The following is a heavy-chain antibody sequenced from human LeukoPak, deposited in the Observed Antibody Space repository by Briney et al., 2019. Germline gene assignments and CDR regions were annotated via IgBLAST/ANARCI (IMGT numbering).Heavy chain of an antibody. CDR2: IVVGSGNT. CDR3: AVLGVGEFPVDY. J-gene: IGHJ4*02. CDR1: GFTFTSSP. D-gene: IGHD3-10*01. Sequence: GASVKVSCKASGFTFTSSPMQWVRQARGQRLEWIGWIVVGSGNTNYAQKFQERVTITRDMSTSTAYMELSSLRSEDTAVYYCAVLGVGEFPVDYWGQGTLVTVSS. V-gene: IGHV1-58*02.